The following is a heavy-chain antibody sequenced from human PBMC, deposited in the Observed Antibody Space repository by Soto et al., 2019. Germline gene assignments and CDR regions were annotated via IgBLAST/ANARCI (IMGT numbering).Heavy chain of an antibody. D-gene: IGHD3-22*01. J-gene: IGHJ4*02. Sequence: QVQLVQSGAEVKKPGSSVTVSCKASGGTFSSYAISWVRQAPGQGLEWLGGIIPIFGTANYAQKFQGRVTITADESTSTAYMELSSLRSEDTAVYYCARPLHYYDSRAQGFDYWGQGTLVTVSS. V-gene: IGHV1-69*01. CDR1: GGTFSSYA. CDR3: ARPLHYYDSRAQGFDY. CDR2: IIPIFGTA.